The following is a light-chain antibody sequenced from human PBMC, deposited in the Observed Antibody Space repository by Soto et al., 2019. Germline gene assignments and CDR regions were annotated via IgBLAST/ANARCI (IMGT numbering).Light chain of an antibody. CDR1: QSISSD. V-gene: IGKV3-15*01. CDR2: GAS. Sequence: ETVMTQSPATLSVSPGERATLSCRASQSISSDLAWYQQKPGQAPRLLIYGASTTATGIPGRFSGSGSGREFTLTISSLQSEDFAVCYCQQYNNWPRTFGQGTKLEIK. J-gene: IGKJ2*01. CDR3: QQYNNWPRT.